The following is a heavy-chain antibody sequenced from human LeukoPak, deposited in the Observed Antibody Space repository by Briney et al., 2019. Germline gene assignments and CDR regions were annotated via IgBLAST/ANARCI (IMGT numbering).Heavy chain of an antibody. V-gene: IGHV4-39*01. Sequence: PSETLSLACTVSGGSISSSSYYWGWIRQPPGKGLECIGSIYYSGSTYYNPSLKSRVTISVDTSKNQFSLKLSSVTAADTAVYYCASLHLHYYDSSGYFYYFDYWGQGTLVTVSS. J-gene: IGHJ4*02. D-gene: IGHD3-22*01. CDR1: GGSISSSSYY. CDR2: IYYSGST. CDR3: ASLHLHYYDSSGYFYYFDY.